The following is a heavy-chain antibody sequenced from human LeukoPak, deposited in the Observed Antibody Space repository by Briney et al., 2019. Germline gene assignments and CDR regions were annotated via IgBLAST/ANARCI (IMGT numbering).Heavy chain of an antibody. CDR2: ISGSGGST. J-gene: IGHJ1*01. CDR3: AKDFRVAYDSSGNYFQH. V-gene: IGHV3-23*01. CDR1: GFTFSSYA. D-gene: IGHD3-22*01. Sequence: GGSLRLSCAASGFTFSSYAMSWVRQAPGKGLEWVSAISGSGGSTYYADSVKGRFTISRDNSKNTLYLQMNSLGAEDTAVYYCAKDFRVAYDSSGNYFQHWGQGTLVTVSS.